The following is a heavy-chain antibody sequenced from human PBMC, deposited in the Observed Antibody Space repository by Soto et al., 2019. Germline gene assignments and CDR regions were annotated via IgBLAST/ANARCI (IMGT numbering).Heavy chain of an antibody. D-gene: IGHD5-12*01. Sequence: QVRLVQSGAEVKRPGASVKVYCRASGYTLVDYALPWVRQAPGQGLEWVGWMNPNTGNIKYSHKLEDRVSITRDTATSTAYMELRGLRAEDTAVYFWTREAIVAENCFDPWGQGTLVTVSS. V-gene: IGHV1-3*01. J-gene: IGHJ5*02. CDR2: MNPNTGNI. CDR3: TREAIVAENCFDP. CDR1: GYTLVDYA.